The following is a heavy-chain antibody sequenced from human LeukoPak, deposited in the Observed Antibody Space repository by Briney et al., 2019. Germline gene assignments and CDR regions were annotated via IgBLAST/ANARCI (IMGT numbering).Heavy chain of an antibody. CDR1: GFTFSSYA. J-gene: IGHJ4*02. CDR2: ISGSGGST. D-gene: IGHD6-19*01. CDR3: AKDTDSSGWYGSHDY. V-gene: IGHV3-23*01. Sequence: GGSLRLSCAASGFTFSSYAMSWVRQAPGKGLEWVSAISGSGGSTYYADSVKGRFTISRDNSKNTLYLQMNSLRAEDTAVYYCAKDTDSSGWYGSHDYWGQGTLVTVSS.